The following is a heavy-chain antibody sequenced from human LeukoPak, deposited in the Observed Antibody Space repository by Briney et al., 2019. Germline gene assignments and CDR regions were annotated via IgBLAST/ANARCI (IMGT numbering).Heavy chain of an antibody. J-gene: IGHJ3*02. D-gene: IGHD4-11*01. V-gene: IGHV3-33*01. CDR2: IWYDGSNK. CDR3: ARGLSKDAFDI. CDR1: GFTFSSYG. Sequence: PGGSLRLSCAASGFTFSSYGMHWVRRAPGKGLEWVAVIWYDGSNKYYADSVKGRFTISRDNSKNTLYLQMNSLRAEDTAVYYCARGLSKDAFDIWGQGTMVTVSS.